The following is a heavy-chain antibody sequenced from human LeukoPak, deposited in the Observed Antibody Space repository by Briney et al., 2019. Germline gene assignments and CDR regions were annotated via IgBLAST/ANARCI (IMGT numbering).Heavy chain of an antibody. J-gene: IGHJ6*03. Sequence: GGSLRLSCAASGFTVSSNYMSWVRQAPGKGLEWVSIIYSGGSTFYADSVKGRFTISRDNSKNTLYLQMNSLRAEDTAVYYCAANGYYSIDVWGKGPRSPSP. D-gene: IGHD2-8*01. V-gene: IGHV3-53*01. CDR3: AANGYYSIDV. CDR1: GFTVSSNY. CDR2: IYSGGST.